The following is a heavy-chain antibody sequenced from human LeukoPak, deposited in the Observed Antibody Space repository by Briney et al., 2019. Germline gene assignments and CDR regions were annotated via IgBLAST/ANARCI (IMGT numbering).Heavy chain of an antibody. J-gene: IGHJ6*03. Sequence: SSETLSLTCTVSGGSISSSSYYWGWIRQPPGKGLEWIGSIYYSGSTYYNPSLKSRVTISVDTSKNQFSLKLSSVTAADTAVYYCARDVGWGYYYMDVWGKGTTVTVSS. V-gene: IGHV4-39*07. CDR2: IYYSGST. CDR1: GGSISSSSYY. CDR3: ARDVGWGYYYMDV. D-gene: IGHD6-19*01.